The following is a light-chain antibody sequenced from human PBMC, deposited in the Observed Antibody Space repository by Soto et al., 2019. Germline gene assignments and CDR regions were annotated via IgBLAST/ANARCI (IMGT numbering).Light chain of an antibody. CDR2: AAS. CDR3: QQTYGTPAWT. V-gene: IGKV1-39*01. J-gene: IGKJ1*01. CDR1: QSISTY. Sequence: DIHVTQSPPSLSPSVVDRVTITFRTSQSISTYLNWYQQKVGKAPKLLIYAASSLQRGVPSRFSGNGSGTDFTLTISSLQPEDFAIYYCQQTYGTPAWTFGQGTKVDIK.